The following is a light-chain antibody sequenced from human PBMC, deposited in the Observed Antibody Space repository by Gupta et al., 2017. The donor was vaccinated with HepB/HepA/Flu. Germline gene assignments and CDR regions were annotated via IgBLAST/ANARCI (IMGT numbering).Light chain of an antibody. J-gene: IGKJ2*02. Sequence: EIVLTQSPATLTLSPGDRATLTCRASQSVSTYLAWYQQKPGQAPRLLIYGASNRATDIPARFSGSGSGTEFTLTISSREPEDFAVYYCQHRNNSMCTFGQGTKLDIK. CDR3: QHRNNSMCT. CDR2: GAS. V-gene: IGKV3-11*01. CDR1: QSVSTY.